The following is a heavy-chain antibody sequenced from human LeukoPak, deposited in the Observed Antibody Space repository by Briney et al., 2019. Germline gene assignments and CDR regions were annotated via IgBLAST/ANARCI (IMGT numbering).Heavy chain of an antibody. CDR2: IYYSGST. D-gene: IGHD6-19*01. Sequence: SETLSLTYTVSGGSISSYYWSWIRQPPGKGLEWIGYIYYSGSTNYNPSLKSRVTISVDTSKNQFSLKLSSVTAADTAVYYCARGEAVAGFFSLDYWGQGTLVTVSS. CDR1: GGSISSYY. V-gene: IGHV4-59*01. J-gene: IGHJ4*02. CDR3: ARGEAVAGFFSLDY.